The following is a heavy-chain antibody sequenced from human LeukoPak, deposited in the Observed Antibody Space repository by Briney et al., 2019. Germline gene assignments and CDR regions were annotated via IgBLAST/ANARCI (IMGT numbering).Heavy chain of an antibody. CDR2: INWNGGST. V-gene: IGHV3-20*04. CDR1: GFTFDDYG. CDR3: ARGPGYSSGWYEIRFDY. D-gene: IGHD6-19*01. Sequence: GGSLRLSCAASGFTFDDYGMSWVRQAPGKGLEWVSGINWNGGSTGYADSVKGRFTISRDNAKNSLYLQMNSLRAEDTALYYCARGPGYSSGWYEIRFDYWGQGTLVTVSS. J-gene: IGHJ4*02.